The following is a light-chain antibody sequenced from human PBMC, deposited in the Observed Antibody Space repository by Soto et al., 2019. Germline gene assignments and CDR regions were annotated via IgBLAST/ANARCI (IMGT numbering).Light chain of an antibody. Sequence: QSVLTQPASVSGSPGQSITISCTGTSSDVGGYNYVSWYQQHPGKAPKLMIYEVSNRPSGVSNRFSGSKSGNTASLTISGLPAEDEADYYCSSYTSSSPYVFGTGNKVTVL. CDR3: SSYTSSSPYV. CDR2: EVS. V-gene: IGLV2-14*01. J-gene: IGLJ1*01. CDR1: SSDVGGYNY.